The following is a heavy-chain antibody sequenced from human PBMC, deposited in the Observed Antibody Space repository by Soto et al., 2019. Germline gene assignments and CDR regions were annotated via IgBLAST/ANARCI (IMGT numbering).Heavy chain of an antibody. CDR2: ITADGGT. Sequence: EVQVLESGGGLVQPGGSLRLSCEGSEFTVSGHAMTWIRQAPGKGPEWVSTITADGGTYYADSVKGRFAMSRDTSENTLYLQVNSLGAEGTAAYYCAPHVSCSGGSCQYDAFAIRGQGTMVTVSS. CDR3: APHVSCSGGSCQYDAFAI. J-gene: IGHJ3*02. CDR1: EFTVSGHA. D-gene: IGHD2-15*01. V-gene: IGHV3-23*01.